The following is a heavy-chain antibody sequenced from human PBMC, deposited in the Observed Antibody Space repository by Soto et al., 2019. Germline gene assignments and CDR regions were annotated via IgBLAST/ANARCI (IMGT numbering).Heavy chain of an antibody. CDR1: GYSISSGFY. CDR3: ARESGCSGGICSLPYFFDY. J-gene: IGHJ4*02. Sequence: SETMSLTCDVSGYSISSGFYWGWIRQLPGKGLEWIGTIYRTGRPYYNPSLKSRVTMSVDTSLNQFSLKLRSVTAADTAVYYCARESGCSGGICSLPYFFDYWGRGTLVTVSS. D-gene: IGHD2-15*01. V-gene: IGHV4-38-2*02. CDR2: IYRTGRP.